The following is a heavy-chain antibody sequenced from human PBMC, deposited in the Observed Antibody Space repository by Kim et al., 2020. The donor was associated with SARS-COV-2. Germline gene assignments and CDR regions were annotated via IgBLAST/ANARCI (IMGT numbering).Heavy chain of an antibody. CDR2: IWYDGSNK. Sequence: GGSLRLSCAASGFTFSSYGMHWVRQAPGKGLEWVAVIWYDGSNKYYADSVKGRFTISRDNSKNTLYLQMNSLRAEDTAVYYCARTIWCGEGAFDIWGQGTMVTVSS. CDR1: GFTFSSYG. V-gene: IGHV3-33*01. CDR3: ARTIWCGEGAFDI. J-gene: IGHJ3*02. D-gene: IGHD3-10*01.